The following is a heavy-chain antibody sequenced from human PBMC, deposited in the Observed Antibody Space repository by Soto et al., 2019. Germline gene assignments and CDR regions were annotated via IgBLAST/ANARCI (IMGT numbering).Heavy chain of an antibody. Sequence: QVQLVQSGAEVKKPGSSVKVSCKASGGTFSSYAISWVRQAPGQGLEWMGGIIPIFGTANYAQKFQGRVTITADKSTNKASMEMSNLRSEDTAVYYCATSTVLVWFGEPRQYDAFDIWGQGTMVTVSS. CDR3: ATSTVLVWFGEPRQYDAFDI. D-gene: IGHD3-10*01. CDR1: GGTFSSYA. J-gene: IGHJ3*02. CDR2: IIPIFGTA. V-gene: IGHV1-69*06.